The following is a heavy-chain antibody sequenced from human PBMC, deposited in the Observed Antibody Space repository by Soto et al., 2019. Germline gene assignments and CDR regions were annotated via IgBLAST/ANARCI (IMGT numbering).Heavy chain of an antibody. Sequence: EVQLVESGGGLVKPGGSLRLSWAASGFTFSNAWMSWVRQAPGTGLEWVGRIKSKTDGGTTDYAAPVKGRFTISRDDSKNTLYLQMNSLKIEDTAVYYCTTGSSSGPTGYWGQGTLVTVSS. V-gene: IGHV3-15*01. CDR2: IKSKTDGGTT. D-gene: IGHD3-22*01. CDR1: GFTFSNAW. CDR3: TTGSSSGPTGY. J-gene: IGHJ4*02.